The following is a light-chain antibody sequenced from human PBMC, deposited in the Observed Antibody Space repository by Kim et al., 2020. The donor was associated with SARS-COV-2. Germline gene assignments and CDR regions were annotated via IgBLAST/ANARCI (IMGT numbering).Light chain of an antibody. CDR2: GAS. V-gene: IGKV3-15*01. J-gene: IGKJ1*01. CDR3: QQYNKWPPWT. Sequence: EIVMTQSPATLSVSPGERATLSCRASQSVSSNLAWYQQKPGQAPRLLMYGASTRATGIPARFSGSGSGREFTLTISSLQSEDFAVYYCQQYNKWPPWTFGQGTKVEIK. CDR1: QSVSSN.